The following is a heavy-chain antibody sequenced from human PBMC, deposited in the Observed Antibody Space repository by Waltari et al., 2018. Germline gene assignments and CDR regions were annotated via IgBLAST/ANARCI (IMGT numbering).Heavy chain of an antibody. D-gene: IGHD2-15*01. Sequence: QVQLVESGGGVVQPGRSLRLSCAASGFTFSSYAMPWVRQAPGKGLEGLAVISDDGRNKYYADSVKGRFTISRDNSKNKLYLQMNSLRAEDTAVYYCARDVAGDGRIGAFDIWGQGTMVTVSS. CDR1: GFTFSSYA. V-gene: IGHV3-30*04. CDR3: ARDVAGDGRIGAFDI. CDR2: ISDDGRNK. J-gene: IGHJ3*02.